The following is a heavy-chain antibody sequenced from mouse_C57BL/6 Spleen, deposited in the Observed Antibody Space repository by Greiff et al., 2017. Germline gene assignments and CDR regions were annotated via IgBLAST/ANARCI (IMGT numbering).Heavy chain of an antibody. CDR3: ARHEENYGSSHWYFDV. J-gene: IGHJ1*03. D-gene: IGHD1-1*01. V-gene: IGHV1-62-2*01. CDR2: FYPGSGSI. CDR1: GYTFTEYT. Sequence: VKLVESGAELVKPGASVKLSCKASGYTFTEYTIHWVKQRSGQGLEWIGWFYPGSGSIKYNEKFKDKATLTADKSSSTVYMELSRLTSEDSAVYFCARHEENYGSSHWYFDVWGTGTTVTVSS.